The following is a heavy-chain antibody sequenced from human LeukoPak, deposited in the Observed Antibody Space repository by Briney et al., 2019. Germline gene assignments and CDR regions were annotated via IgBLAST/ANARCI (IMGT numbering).Heavy chain of an antibody. CDR1: GGTFSSYA. CDR3: ARGRAHYYDSSGYYCYYGMDV. Sequence: SVKVSCKASGGTFSSYAISWVRQAPGQGLEWMGGIIPIFGTANYAQKFQGRVTITADESTSTAYMELSSLRSEDTAVYYCARGRAHYYDSSGYYCYYGMDVWGQGTTVTVSS. D-gene: IGHD3-22*01. CDR2: IIPIFGTA. J-gene: IGHJ6*02. V-gene: IGHV1-69*13.